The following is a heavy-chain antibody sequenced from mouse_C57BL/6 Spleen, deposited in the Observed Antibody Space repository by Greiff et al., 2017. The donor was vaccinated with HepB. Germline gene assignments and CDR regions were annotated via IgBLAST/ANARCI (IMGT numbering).Heavy chain of an antibody. CDR3: TFITTVVEGFAY. V-gene: IGHV1-15*01. J-gene: IGHJ3*01. Sequence: VQLQQSGAELVRPGASVTLSCKASGYTFTDYEMHWVKQTPVHGLEWIGAIDPETGGTAYNQKFKGKAILTADKSSSTAYMELRSLTSEDSAVYYCTFITTVVEGFAYWGQGTLVTVSA. D-gene: IGHD1-1*01. CDR1: GYTFTDYE. CDR2: IDPETGGT.